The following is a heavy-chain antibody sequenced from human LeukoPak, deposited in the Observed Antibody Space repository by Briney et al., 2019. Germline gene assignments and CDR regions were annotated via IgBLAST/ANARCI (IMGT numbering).Heavy chain of an antibody. CDR2: ISGSGGST. D-gene: IGHD3-10*01. CDR1: GFTFSSYG. J-gene: IGHJ4*02. V-gene: IGHV3-23*01. CDR3: AKPHLYGSGSYYSVDY. Sequence: HPGGSLRLSCAASGFTFSSYGMSWVRQAPGKGLEWVSAISGSGGSTYYADSVKGRFTISRDNSKNTLYLQMNSLRAEDTAVYYCAKPHLYGSGSYYSVDYWGQGTLVTVSS.